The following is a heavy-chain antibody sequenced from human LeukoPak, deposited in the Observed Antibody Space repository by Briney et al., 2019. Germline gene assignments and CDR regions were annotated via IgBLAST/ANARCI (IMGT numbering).Heavy chain of an antibody. CDR3: ARTYYDYVWGSYRYGLDY. D-gene: IGHD3-16*02. J-gene: IGHJ4*02. CDR2: IYPGDSDT. V-gene: IGHV5-51*01. CDR1: GYSFTRYW. Sequence: GESLKISCKGSGYSFTRYWIGWVRQMPGKGLEWMGIIYPGDSDTRYSPSFQGQVTISADKSISTAYLQWSSLKASDTAMYYCARTYYDYVWGSYRYGLDYWGQGTLVTVSS.